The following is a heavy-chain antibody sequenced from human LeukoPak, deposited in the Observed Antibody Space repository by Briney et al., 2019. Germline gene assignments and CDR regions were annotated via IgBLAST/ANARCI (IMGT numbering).Heavy chain of an antibody. CDR3: ATGPRKRAYYFDY. CDR2: FDPEDGET. CDR1: GYTLTELS. V-gene: IGHV1-24*01. Sequence: ASVTVSCMVSGYTLTELSMHWVRQAPGKGLEWMGGFDPEDGETIYAQKFQGRVTMTEDTSTDTAYMELSSLRSEDTAVYYCATGPRKRAYYFDYWGQGTLVTVSS. J-gene: IGHJ4*02.